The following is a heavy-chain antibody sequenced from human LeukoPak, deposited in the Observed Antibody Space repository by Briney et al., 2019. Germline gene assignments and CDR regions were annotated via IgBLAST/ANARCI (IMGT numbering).Heavy chain of an antibody. CDR3: ARQTGYYGSGGIDP. CDR1: GYTLTELS. V-gene: IGHV1-24*01. J-gene: IGHJ5*02. Sequence: ASVKVSCKVSGYTLTELSMHWVRQAPGKGLEWMGGFDPEDGETIYAQKFQGRVTMTRNTSISTAYMELSSLRSEDTAVYYCARQTGYYGSGGIDPWGQGTLVTVSS. CDR2: FDPEDGET. D-gene: IGHD3-10*01.